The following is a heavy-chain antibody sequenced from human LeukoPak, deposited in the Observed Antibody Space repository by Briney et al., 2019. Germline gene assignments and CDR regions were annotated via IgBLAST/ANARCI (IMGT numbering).Heavy chain of an antibody. CDR1: GGSISSYY. CDR2: IYYSGST. Sequence: SETLSLTCTVSGGSISSYYWSWIRQPPGKGLEWIGYIYYSGSTNYNPSLKSRVTISVDTSKNQFSLKLSSVTAADTAVYYCARHVRYYYGSGSFDYWGQGTLVTVSS. D-gene: IGHD3-10*01. V-gene: IGHV4-59*08. J-gene: IGHJ4*02. CDR3: ARHVRYYYGSGSFDY.